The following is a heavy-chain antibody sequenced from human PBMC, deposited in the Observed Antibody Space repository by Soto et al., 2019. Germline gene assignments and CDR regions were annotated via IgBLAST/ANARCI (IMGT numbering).Heavy chain of an antibody. CDR1: GFTFSSYA. D-gene: IGHD3-22*01. CDR2: ISYDGSSK. V-gene: IGHV3-30-3*01. J-gene: IGHJ4*02. Sequence: GGSLRLSCAASGFTFSSYAMHWVRQAPGKGLEWVAVISYDGSSKSYGDSVKGRFTISRDNSKNTVYLQMNSLRAEDTAVYYCARASTYFYDSSGYKTGPFDYWGQGTLVTVSS. CDR3: ARASTYFYDSSGYKTGPFDY.